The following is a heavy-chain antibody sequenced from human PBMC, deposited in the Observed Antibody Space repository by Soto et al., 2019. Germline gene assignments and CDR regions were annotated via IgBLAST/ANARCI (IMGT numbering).Heavy chain of an antibody. D-gene: IGHD2-2*01. CDR3: ARPSEPAAWGYYYYGRDF. V-gene: IGHV5-51*01. CDR2: IYPADADT. Sequence: GESLKISCKTSGYSFTNYWIGWVRQMPGKGLEWMGIIYPADADTKYSPSFQGQVTISADKTITTAYLQWSSLKASDTAMYYCARPSEPAAWGYYYYGRDFGGKGTTVTASS. CDR1: GYSFTNYW. J-gene: IGHJ6*04.